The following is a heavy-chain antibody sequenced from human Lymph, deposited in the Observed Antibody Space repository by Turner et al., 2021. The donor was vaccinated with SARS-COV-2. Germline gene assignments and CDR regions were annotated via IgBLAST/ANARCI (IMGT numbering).Heavy chain of an antibody. J-gene: IGHJ4*02. D-gene: IGHD3-3*01. Sequence: ELQLVESGGGLVQPGASLRLSCAASGFTFGNYAMHWVRQAQGKGLEYVSAISGDGVSTYYANSVKGRFTISRDNSKNTLYRQMGSMRAEDMAVYYCARDWRAGNYWGQGTLVTVSS. CDR1: GFTFGNYA. V-gene: IGHV3-64*01. CDR2: ISGDGVST. CDR3: ARDWRAGNY.